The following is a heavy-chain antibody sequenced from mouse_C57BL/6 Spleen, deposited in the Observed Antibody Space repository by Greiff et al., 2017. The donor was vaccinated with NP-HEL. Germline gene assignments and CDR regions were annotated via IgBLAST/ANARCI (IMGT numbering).Heavy chain of an antibody. CDR2: ISSGSSTI. D-gene: IGHD3-3*01. CDR1: GFTFSDYG. V-gene: IGHV5-17*01. J-gene: IGHJ1*03. Sequence: EVQGVESGGGLVKPGGSLKLSCAASGFTFSDYGMHWVRQAPEKGLEWVAYISSGSSTIYYADTVKGRFTISRDNAKNTLFLQMTSLRSEDTAMYYCARGTWYFDVWGTGTTVTVSP. CDR3: ARGTWYFDV.